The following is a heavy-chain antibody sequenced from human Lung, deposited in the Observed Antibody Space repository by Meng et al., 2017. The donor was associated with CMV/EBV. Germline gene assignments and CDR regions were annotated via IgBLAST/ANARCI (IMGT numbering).Heavy chain of an antibody. CDR1: GYTLTNYY. D-gene: IGHD6-13*01. V-gene: IGHV1-46*01. CDR3: ARDLGYSSSWYFQYYFDC. J-gene: IGHJ4*02. Sequence: SXXVSXKASGYTLTNYYIHWVRQAPGQGLEWMGIINPSDNTTIYAQKFQGRVTMTRDTSTSTVYMELSSLRSDDTALYYCARDLGYSSSWYFQYYFDCWGQGTXVTGSS. CDR2: INPSDNTT.